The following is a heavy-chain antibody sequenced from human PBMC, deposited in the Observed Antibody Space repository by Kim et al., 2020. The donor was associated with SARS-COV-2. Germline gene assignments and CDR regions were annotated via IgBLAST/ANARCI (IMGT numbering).Heavy chain of an antibody. D-gene: IGHD2-21*02. V-gene: IGHV4-39*01. Sequence: SETLSLTCTVSGGSIGDSRYSWGWIRQPPGKGLEWIGSIYYSGSTYYSPSLKSRLTISVDTSKNQFSLRLSSVTAADTALYYCARPGGTAGWYYFDFWGQGTLVTVSS. CDR2: IYYSGST. CDR3: ARPGGTAGWYYFDF. J-gene: IGHJ4*02. CDR1: GGSIGDSRYS.